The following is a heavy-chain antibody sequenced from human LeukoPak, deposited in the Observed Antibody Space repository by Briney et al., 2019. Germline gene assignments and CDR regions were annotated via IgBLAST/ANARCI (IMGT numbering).Heavy chain of an antibody. V-gene: IGHV3-30*18. CDR3: AKDRAKIAVAGGYFQH. D-gene: IGHD6-19*01. Sequence: GGSLRLSCAASGFTFTSYAMSWVRQAPGKGLEWVAVISYDGSNKYYADSVKGRFTISRDNSKNTLYLQMNSLRAEDTAVYYCAKDRAKIAVAGGYFQHWGQGTLVTVSS. CDR2: ISYDGSNK. J-gene: IGHJ1*01. CDR1: GFTFTSYA.